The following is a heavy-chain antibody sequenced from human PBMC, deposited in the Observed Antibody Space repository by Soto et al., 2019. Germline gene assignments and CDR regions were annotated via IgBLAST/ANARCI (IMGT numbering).Heavy chain of an antibody. V-gene: IGHV1-18*04. J-gene: IGHJ6*02. CDR3: ALSMVRGVIIKGYYYYGMDV. Sequence: QVHLVQSGTEVKEPGASVRLSCRPSGYTFTSYGISWVRQAPGQGLEWMGWISAYNGNTNYAQKLQGRVTMTTDTSTSTAYMELRSLRSDDTAVYYCALSMVRGVIIKGYYYYGMDVWGQGTTVTVSS. CDR2: ISAYNGNT. D-gene: IGHD3-10*01. CDR1: GYTFTSYG.